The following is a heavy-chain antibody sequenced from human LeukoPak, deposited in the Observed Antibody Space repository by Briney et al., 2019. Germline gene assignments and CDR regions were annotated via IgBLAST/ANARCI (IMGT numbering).Heavy chain of an antibody. V-gene: IGHV4-59*01. Sequence: SETLSLTCTVSAGSISSYYWSWIRQPPGKGLEWIGYIYYSGSTNYNPSLKSRVTISVDTSKNQFSLKLSSVTAADTAVYYCARVATVTTAYAFDIWGQGTMVTVSS. CDR1: AGSISSYY. J-gene: IGHJ3*02. CDR2: IYYSGST. D-gene: IGHD4-17*01. CDR3: ARVATVTTAYAFDI.